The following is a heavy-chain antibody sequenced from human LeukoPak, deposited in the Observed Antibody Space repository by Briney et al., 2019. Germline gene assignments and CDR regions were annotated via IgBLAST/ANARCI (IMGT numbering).Heavy chain of an antibody. V-gene: IGHV4-34*01. CDR2: INHSGST. Sequence: SETLSLTCAVYGGSFSGYYWSWIRQPPGKGLEWIGEINHSGSTNYNPSLKSRVTISVDTSKNQFSLKLSSVTAADTAVYYCARGRFISGSYYNTRNQYFQHWGQGTLVTVSS. J-gene: IGHJ1*01. CDR3: ARGRFISGSYYNTRNQYFQH. D-gene: IGHD3-10*01. CDR1: GGSFSGYY.